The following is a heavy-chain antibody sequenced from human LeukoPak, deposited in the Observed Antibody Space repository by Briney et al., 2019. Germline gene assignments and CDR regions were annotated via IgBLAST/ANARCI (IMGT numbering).Heavy chain of an antibody. V-gene: IGHV3-48*02. CDR1: GFTFRLYS. J-gene: IGHJ4*02. D-gene: IGHD3-9*01. CDR2: IRSTDGAI. CDR3: ARDRDWAFDY. Sequence: PGGSLRLSCAASGFTFRLYSMNWVRQAPGKGLEWLSYIRSTDGAIAYADSVKGRFTISRDDAKNSLYLQMNSLRDEDTAVYYCARDRDWAFDYWRQGTLITVSS.